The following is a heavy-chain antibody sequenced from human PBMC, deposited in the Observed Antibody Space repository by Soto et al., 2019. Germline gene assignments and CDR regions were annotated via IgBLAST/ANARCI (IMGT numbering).Heavy chain of an antibody. Sequence: QVQLVQSGAEVKKPGSSVKVSCKASGGTFSSYTITWVRQAPGQGLEWMGRIIPILGIANYAQKFQGRVTSTADKSTSTAYMELSSLRSEDTAVYYCARVGSSTVVTPGDHNWFDPWGQGTLVTVSS. D-gene: IGHD4-17*01. CDR3: ARVGSSTVVTPGDHNWFDP. V-gene: IGHV1-69*02. CDR1: GGTFSSYT. CDR2: IIPILGIA. J-gene: IGHJ5*02.